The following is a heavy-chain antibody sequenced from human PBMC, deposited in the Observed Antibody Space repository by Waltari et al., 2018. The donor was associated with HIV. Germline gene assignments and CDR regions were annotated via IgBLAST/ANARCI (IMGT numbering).Heavy chain of an antibody. CDR1: GYTFTSYG. Sequence: QVQLVQSGAEVKKPGASVKVSCKASGYTFTSYGISWVRQAPGQGLEWMGWISAYNGNTNYAQKLQGRVTMTTDTSTSTAYMELRSLRSDDTAVYYCARGRDIVVVPAAPAHSTYYYYGMDVWGQGTTVTVSS. V-gene: IGHV1-18*01. J-gene: IGHJ6*02. D-gene: IGHD2-2*01. CDR2: ISAYNGNT. CDR3: ARGRDIVVVPAAPAHSTYYYYGMDV.